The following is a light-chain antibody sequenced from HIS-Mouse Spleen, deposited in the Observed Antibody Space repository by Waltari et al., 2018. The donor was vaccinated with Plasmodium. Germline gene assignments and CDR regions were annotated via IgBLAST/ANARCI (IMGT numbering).Light chain of an antibody. V-gene: IGLV3-1*01. J-gene: IGLJ2*01. CDR1: QLGDKY. CDR3: QAWDSSTVV. CDR2: QDS. Sequence: SYELTQQPSVSVSLGQTASITRSGDQLGDKYACWYQQKPGQSPVLVIYQDSKRPSGIPERFSGSNSGNTATLTISGTQAMDEADYYCQAWDSSTVVFGGGTKLTVL.